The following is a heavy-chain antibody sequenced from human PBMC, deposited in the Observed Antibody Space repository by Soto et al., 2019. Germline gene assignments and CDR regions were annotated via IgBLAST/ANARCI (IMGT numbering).Heavy chain of an antibody. V-gene: IGHV4-4*02. D-gene: IGHD1-7*01. CDR2: IYRTGST. CDR3: ASRDPGTSVDY. J-gene: IGHJ4*02. CDR1: GGSFTSNNW. Sequence: SETLSLTCAVSGGSFTSNNWWTWVRPPPGQGLEWIGEIYRTGSTNYNPSLKSRVTISLDKSENQFSLKVTSLTAADTAVYYCASRDPGTSVDYWGQGTLVTVSS.